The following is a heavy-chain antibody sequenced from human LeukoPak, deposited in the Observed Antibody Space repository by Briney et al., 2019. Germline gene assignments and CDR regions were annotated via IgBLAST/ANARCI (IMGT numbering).Heavy chain of an antibody. CDR1: GYTFSSYG. Sequence: GGSLRLSCAASGYTFSSYGMHWVRQAPGKGLEWVAVMWFDGSNIYYADSVKGRFTISRDNSKNTLYLQMNSLRAEDTAVYYCARDYSSSWLRFFDYWGQGTLVTVSS. CDR2: MWFDGSNI. J-gene: IGHJ4*02. CDR3: ARDYSSSWLRFFDY. D-gene: IGHD6-6*01. V-gene: IGHV3-33*01.